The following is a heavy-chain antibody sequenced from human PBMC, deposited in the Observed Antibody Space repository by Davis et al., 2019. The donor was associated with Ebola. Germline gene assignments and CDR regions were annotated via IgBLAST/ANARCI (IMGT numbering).Heavy chain of an antibody. CDR2: ISGSGGST. CDR3: AKGEEGNYYYYGMYV. CDR1: GFTFSSYA. V-gene: IGHV3-23*01. J-gene: IGHJ6*02. Sequence: PGGSLRLSCAASGFTFSSYAMSWVRQAPGKGLEWVSAISGSGGSTYYADSVKGRFTISRDNSKNTLYLQMNSLRAEYTAVYYCAKGEEGNYYYYGMYVWGQGTTVTVSS. D-gene: IGHD3-10*01.